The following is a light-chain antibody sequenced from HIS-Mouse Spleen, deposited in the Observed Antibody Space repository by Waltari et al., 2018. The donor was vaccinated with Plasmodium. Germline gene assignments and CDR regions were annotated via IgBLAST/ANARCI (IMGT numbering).Light chain of an antibody. CDR3: CSYAGSSTLV. J-gene: IGLJ2*01. CDR1: SSDVGRYKL. CDR2: EGS. V-gene: IGLV2-23*01. Sequence: QSALTQPASVSVSPGQSITISCTGTSSDVGRYKLVSWYQQHPGKAPNLMIYEGSKRPSGVSNRFSGSKSGNTASLTISGLQAEDEADYYCCSYAGSSTLVFGGGTKLTVL.